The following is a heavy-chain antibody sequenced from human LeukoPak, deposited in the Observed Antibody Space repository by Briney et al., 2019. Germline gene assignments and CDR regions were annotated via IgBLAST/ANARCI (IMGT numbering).Heavy chain of an antibody. Sequence: GGSLRLSCAASGFTFRSYGMCWVRQAPGKGLEWVSAISGSGGSTYYADSVKGRFTISRDNSKNTLYLQMNSLRAEDTAVYYCAKGAGIVVIPQHWGQGTLVTASS. D-gene: IGHD2-2*01. J-gene: IGHJ4*02. V-gene: IGHV3-23*01. CDR2: ISGSGGST. CDR1: GFTFRSYG. CDR3: AKGAGIVVIPQH.